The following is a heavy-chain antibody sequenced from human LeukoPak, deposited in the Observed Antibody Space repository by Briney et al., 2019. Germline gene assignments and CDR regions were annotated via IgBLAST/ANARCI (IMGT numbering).Heavy chain of an antibody. Sequence: PSETLSLTCTVSGGSISSSSYYWGWIRQPPGKGLEWIGSIYYSGSTYYNPSLKSRVTISVDTSKNQFSLKLSSVTAADTAVYYCARVFKWLVKRGWFDPWGQGTLVTVSS. CDR1: GGSISSSSYY. V-gene: IGHV4-39*01. CDR2: IYYSGST. J-gene: IGHJ5*02. CDR3: ARVFKWLVKRGWFDP. D-gene: IGHD6-19*01.